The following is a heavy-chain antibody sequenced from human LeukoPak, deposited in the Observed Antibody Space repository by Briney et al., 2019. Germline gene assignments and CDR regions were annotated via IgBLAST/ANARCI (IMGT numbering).Heavy chain of an antibody. V-gene: IGHV3-53*01. CDR3: ARARGVGELFFDS. CDR2: MYYSGTT. CDR1: GFIVSSNF. J-gene: IGHJ4*02. Sequence: GGSLRLSCGVSGFIVSSNFMTWVRQSPGKELEWVSIMYYSGTTHYADSVKGRFTISRDNSKNTVYLQMNSLRDDDTAVYYCARARGVGELFFDSWGQGTLVTVSS. D-gene: IGHD3-10*01.